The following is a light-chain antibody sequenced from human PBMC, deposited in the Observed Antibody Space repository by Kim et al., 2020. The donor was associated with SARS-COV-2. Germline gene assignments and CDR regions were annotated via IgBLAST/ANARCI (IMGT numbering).Light chain of an antibody. CDR2: GTA. CDR1: ESVSSSS. V-gene: IGKV3-20*01. Sequence: SPGERATLSCTASESVSSSSLAWYQQRPGQAPRLLIHGTANRATGIPDRFSGSGSGTDFSLTISRLEPEDFAVYYCQQYGRSPLTFGGGTKVDIK. J-gene: IGKJ4*01. CDR3: QQYGRSPLT.